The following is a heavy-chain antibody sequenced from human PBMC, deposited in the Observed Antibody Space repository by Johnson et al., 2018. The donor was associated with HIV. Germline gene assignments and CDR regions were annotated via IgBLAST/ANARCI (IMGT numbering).Heavy chain of an antibody. J-gene: IGHJ3*02. CDR3: ARDDIFLDAFDI. CDR1: GFSFSSYD. Sequence: QVQLVESGGGVVQPGRSLRLSCAASGFSFSSYDMHWVRQAPGKGLEWVAVISYDGSNKYYVDSVKGRFTISRDNAKNSLYLQMNSLRAEDTAVYYCARDDIFLDAFDIWGQGTMVTVSS. CDR2: ISYDGSNK. D-gene: IGHD3-9*01. V-gene: IGHV3-30*03.